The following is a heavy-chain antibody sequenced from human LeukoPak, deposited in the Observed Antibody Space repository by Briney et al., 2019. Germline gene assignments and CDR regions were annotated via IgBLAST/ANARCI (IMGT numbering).Heavy chain of an antibody. Sequence: GGSLRLSCAASGFTFSSYSMNWVRQAPGKGLELVSSISSSSSYIYYADSVKGRFTISRDNAKNSLYLQMNSLRAEDTAVYYCVRVHRLSYASFDYWGQGTPVTVSS. D-gene: IGHD1-26*01. CDR2: ISSSSSYI. V-gene: IGHV3-21*01. J-gene: IGHJ4*02. CDR3: VRVHRLSYASFDY. CDR1: GFTFSSYS.